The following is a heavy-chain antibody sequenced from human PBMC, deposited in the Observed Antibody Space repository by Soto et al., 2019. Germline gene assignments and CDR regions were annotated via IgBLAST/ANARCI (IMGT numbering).Heavy chain of an antibody. V-gene: IGHV1-69*12. J-gene: IGHJ4*02. CDR1: GGTFSSDS. CDR3: ARSGGLDRDFNY. CDR2: IIPMFDTP. D-gene: IGHD2-15*01. Sequence: QVQLVQSEAEVKKPGSSVKVSGKASGGTFSSDSFSWVRQAPGQGLEWMGGIIPMFDTPIYAQKFQDRVTITADESTSTAYMQLSSLRSGDTAVYYCARSGGLDRDFNYWGQGSLVNVSS.